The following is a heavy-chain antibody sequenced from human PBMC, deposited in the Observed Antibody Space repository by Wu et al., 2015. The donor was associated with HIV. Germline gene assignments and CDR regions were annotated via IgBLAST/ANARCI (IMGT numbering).Heavy chain of an antibody. Sequence: QVQLVQSGAEVKKPGASVKVSCKASGYTFTGYYMHWVRQAPGQGLEWMGWINPNSGGTNYAQKFQGRVTMTRDTSISTAYMELSRLRSDDTAVYYCARGDVLRYFDWTPVDYWGQGTLVTVSS. D-gene: IGHD3-9*01. CDR2: INPNSGGT. CDR3: ARGDVLRYFDWTPVDY. CDR1: GYTFTGYY. V-gene: IGHV1-2*02. J-gene: IGHJ4*02.